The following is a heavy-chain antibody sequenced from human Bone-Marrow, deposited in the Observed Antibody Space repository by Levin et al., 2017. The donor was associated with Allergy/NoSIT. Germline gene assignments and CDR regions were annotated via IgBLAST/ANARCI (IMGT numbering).Heavy chain of an antibody. Sequence: PSETLSLTCAVSGGSISSGGYSWSWIRQPPGKGLEWIGYIYHSGSTYYNPSLKSRVTISVDRSKNQFSLKLSSVTAADTAVYYCARGGIQLWLPQGHWGQGTLVTVSS. J-gene: IGHJ4*02. CDR3: ARGGIQLWLPQGH. CDR2: IYHSGST. V-gene: IGHV4-30-2*01. D-gene: IGHD5-18*01. CDR1: GGSISSGGYS.